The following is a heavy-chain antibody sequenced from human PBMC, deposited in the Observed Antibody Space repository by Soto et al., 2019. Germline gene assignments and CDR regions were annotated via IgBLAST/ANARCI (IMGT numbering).Heavy chain of an antibody. D-gene: IGHD2-2*01. Sequence: SETLSLTCTVCGGSFSDYYWSWIRQPPWKGLEWIGYISYSGITKYRPSLKSRITISVDTSKNQFSLKLRSVTAADTAVYYCARDFAVPAAIGTDYYFYYGLDGCGRRTTVTVCS. CDR3: ARDFAVPAAIGTDYYFYYGLDG. J-gene: IGHJ6*02. CDR2: ISYSGIT. CDR1: GGSFSDYY. V-gene: IGHV4-59*01.